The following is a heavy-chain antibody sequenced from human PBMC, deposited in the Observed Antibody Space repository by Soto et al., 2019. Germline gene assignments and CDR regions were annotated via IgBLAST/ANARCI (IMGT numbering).Heavy chain of an antibody. CDR1: GFTFTSSA. J-gene: IGHJ3*02. V-gene: IGHV1-58*02. CDR2: IVVGSGNT. CDR3: ARSSRLCTCCYGGGDAFDI. Sequence: ASVKVSCKASGFTFTSSAMQWVRQARGQRLEWIGWIVVGSGNTNYAQKFQERVTITTDISTSTAYMELSSLRSEDTAVYYCARSSRLCTCCYGGGDAFDIWGQGTMVTV. D-gene: IGHD2-2*01.